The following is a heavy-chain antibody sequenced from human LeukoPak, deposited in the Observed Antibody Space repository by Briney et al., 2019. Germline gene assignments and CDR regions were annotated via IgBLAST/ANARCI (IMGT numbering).Heavy chain of an antibody. V-gene: IGHV3-23*01. J-gene: IGHJ4*02. CDR2: ISGSGGST. CDR1: GFTFSSYA. Sequence: PGGSLRLSCAASGFTFSSYAMSWVRQAPGKGLEWVSAISGSGGSTYYADSVKGRFTISRDNSKNTLYLQMNSLRAEDTAVYYCAKPTFNPMIVAQIDYWGQGTLVTVSS. D-gene: IGHD3-22*01. CDR3: AKPTFNPMIVAQIDY.